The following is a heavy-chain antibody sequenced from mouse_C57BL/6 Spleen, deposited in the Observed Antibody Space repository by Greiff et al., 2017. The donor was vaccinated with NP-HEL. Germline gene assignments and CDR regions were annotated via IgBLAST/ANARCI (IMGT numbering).Heavy chain of an antibody. CDR2: IDPSDSET. D-gene: IGHD2-1*01. Sequence: QVQLQQPGAELVRPGSSVKLSCKASGYTFTSYWMHWVKQRPIQGLEWIGNIDPSDSETHYNQKFKDKATLTVDKSSSTAYMQLSSLTSEDSAVYYCARGDYGNSYFDYWGQGTTLTVSS. CDR3: ARGDYGNSYFDY. V-gene: IGHV1-52*01. CDR1: GYTFTSYW. J-gene: IGHJ2*01.